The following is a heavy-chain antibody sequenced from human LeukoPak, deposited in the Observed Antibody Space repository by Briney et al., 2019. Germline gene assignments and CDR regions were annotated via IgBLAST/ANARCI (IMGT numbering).Heavy chain of an antibody. J-gene: IGHJ6*02. V-gene: IGHV4-59*01. CDR3: ATSLGITMVRGAHYYYYGMDV. CDR1: GGSISSYY. Sequence: SETLSLTCTVPGGSISSYYWSWIRQPPGKGLEWIGYIYYSGSTNYNPSLKSRVTISVDTSKYQFSLKLSSVTAADTAVYYCATSLGITMVRGAHYYYYGMDVWGQGTTVTVSS. CDR2: IYYSGST. D-gene: IGHD3-10*01.